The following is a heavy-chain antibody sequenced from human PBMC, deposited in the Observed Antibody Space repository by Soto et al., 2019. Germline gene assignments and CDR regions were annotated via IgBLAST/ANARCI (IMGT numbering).Heavy chain of an antibody. CDR1: GFTFSSYA. CDR3: ANDRSPVGDIQPHDY. Sequence: GSLRLSCAASGFTFSSYAMSWVRQAPGKGLEWVSAISGSGGSTYYADSGKGRFTISRDNSKNTLYLQMNSLRAEDTALYYCANDRSPVGDIQPHDYWSQGTLVTVSA. V-gene: IGHV3-23*01. CDR2: ISGSGGST. D-gene: IGHD5-18*01. J-gene: IGHJ4*02.